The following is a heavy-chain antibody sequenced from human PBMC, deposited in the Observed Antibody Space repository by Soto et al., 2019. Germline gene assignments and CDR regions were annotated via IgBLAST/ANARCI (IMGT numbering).Heavy chain of an antibody. D-gene: IGHD3-9*01. CDR1: GFTFSSYA. CDR2: ISGSGGST. V-gene: IGHV3-23*01. CDR3: AKDNTYYDILTGYLYYFDY. Sequence: EVQLLESGGGLVQPGGSLRLSCAASGFTFSSYAMSWVRQAPGKGLEWVSAISGSGGSTYYADSVKGRFTISRDSSKNTLYLQMNSLRAEDTAVYYCAKDNTYYDILTGYLYYFDYWGQGTLVTVSS. J-gene: IGHJ4*02.